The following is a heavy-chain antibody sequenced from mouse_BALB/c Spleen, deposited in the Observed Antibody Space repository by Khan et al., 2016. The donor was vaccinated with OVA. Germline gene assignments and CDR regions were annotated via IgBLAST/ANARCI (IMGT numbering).Heavy chain of an antibody. Sequence: EVQLQESGPELVKPGASVKMSCKASGYTFTSYVMHWVKQKPGQGLEWIGYIYPNNDGPEYNEKFKGKATLTSDKSSSTAYMELSSLTSEDSAVYYCARVGYYGKGFAYWSQGTLVTVSA. CDR3: ARVGYYGKGFAY. CDR2: IYPNNDGP. CDR1: GYTFTSYV. J-gene: IGHJ3*01. V-gene: IGHV1S136*01. D-gene: IGHD2-1*01.